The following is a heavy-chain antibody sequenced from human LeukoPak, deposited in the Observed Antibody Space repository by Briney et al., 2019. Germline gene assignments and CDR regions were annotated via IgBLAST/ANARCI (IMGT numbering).Heavy chain of an antibody. D-gene: IGHD3/OR15-3a*01. CDR1: KFTFSNYA. J-gene: IGHJ4*02. V-gene: IGHV3-23*01. CDR2: ISGSGGST. Sequence: PGGSLRLSCTASKFTFSNYAMRWAPQAPGKGLEGGSVISGSGGSTYYADSVKGRFTISRDNSKDTLFLQMNSLRTEDTAVYYCAKRSNFWTGYLDYWGQGTLVTVSS. CDR3: AKRSNFWTGYLDY.